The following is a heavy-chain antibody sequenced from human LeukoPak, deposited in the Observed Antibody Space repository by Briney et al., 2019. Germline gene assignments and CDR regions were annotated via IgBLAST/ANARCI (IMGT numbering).Heavy chain of an antibody. CDR1: GGTFSSYA. D-gene: IGHD2-15*01. V-gene: IGHV1-69*13. J-gene: IGHJ6*03. Sequence: SVKVSCKASGGTFSSYAISWVRQAPGQGLEWMGGIIPIFGTANYAQKFQGRVTITADESTSTAYMELSSLRSEDTAVYYCARDLGGYCSGGSCYSEDYYYYYYMDVWGKGTTVTISS. CDR2: IIPIFGTA. CDR3: ARDLGGYCSGGSCYSEDYYYYYYMDV.